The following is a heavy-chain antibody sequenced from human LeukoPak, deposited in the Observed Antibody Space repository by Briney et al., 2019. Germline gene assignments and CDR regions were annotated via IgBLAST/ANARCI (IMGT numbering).Heavy chain of an antibody. V-gene: IGHV3-53*01. CDR2: IYSDGRT. CDR1: GFTVSTNY. CDR3: ARDSGRFDVFDI. J-gene: IGHJ3*02. Sequence: GESLRLSCAASGFTVSTNYMSWVRQAPGKGLERVSVIYSDGRTYYADSVKGRFTISRDNSKNTLYLQMNSLRAEDTAVYYCARDSGRFDVFDIWGQGTMVTVSS. D-gene: IGHD3-10*01.